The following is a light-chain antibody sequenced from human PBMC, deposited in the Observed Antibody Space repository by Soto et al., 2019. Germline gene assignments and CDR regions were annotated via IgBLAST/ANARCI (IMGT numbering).Light chain of an antibody. Sequence: EIVLTQSPGTLSLSPGERATLSCWASQSFGSSYLAWYQQKPGQAPRLLIYGASIRATGIPVRFSGSGSGTDFTLTISRLEPEDFAVYYCQHRSNWPPYTFGQGTKLEIK. CDR3: QHRSNWPPYT. J-gene: IGKJ2*01. CDR1: QSFGSSY. V-gene: IGKV3D-20*02. CDR2: GAS.